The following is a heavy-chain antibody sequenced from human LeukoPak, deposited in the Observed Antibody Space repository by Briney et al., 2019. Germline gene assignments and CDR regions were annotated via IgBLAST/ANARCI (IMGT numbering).Heavy chain of an antibody. J-gene: IGHJ5*02. CDR1: GFTFSSYS. D-gene: IGHD3-10*01. CDR3: ARDLKSMVRGVTLNWFDP. Sequence: GGSLRLSCAASGFTFSSYSMNWVRQAPGKGLEWVSSISSSSSYIYYADSVKGRFTISRDNAKNSLYLQMNSLRAGDTAVYYCARDLKSMVRGVTLNWFDPWGQGTLVTVSS. V-gene: IGHV3-21*01. CDR2: ISSSSSYI.